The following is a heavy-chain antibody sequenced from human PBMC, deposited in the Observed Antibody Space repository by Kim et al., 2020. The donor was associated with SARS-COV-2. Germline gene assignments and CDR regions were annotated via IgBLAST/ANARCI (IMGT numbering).Heavy chain of an antibody. CDR2: ISYDGSNK. CDR3: ARERNYSVDY. Sequence: GGSLRLSCAASGFTFSSYAMHWVRQAPGKGLEWVAVISYDGSNKYYADSVKGRFPISRDNAKNTLYLQMNSLRAEDTAVYYCARERNYSVDYWGQGALVTVSS. V-gene: IGHV3-30*04. D-gene: IGHD1-7*01. CDR1: GFTFSSYA. J-gene: IGHJ4*02.